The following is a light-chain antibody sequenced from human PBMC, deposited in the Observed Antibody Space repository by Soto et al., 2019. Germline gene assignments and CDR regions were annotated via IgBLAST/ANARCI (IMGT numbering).Light chain of an antibody. Sequence: EIVMTQSPATLSVSQGERAALSCRASQSDRSNLAWYQQKPGQAPRLLIYGASTRATGIPARFSGSGSGTEFTLTISSLQSEDFAVYFGQMYNNWPRLTFGGGTKVDIK. CDR1: QSDRSN. V-gene: IGKV3-15*01. CDR2: GAS. CDR3: QMYNNWPRLT. J-gene: IGKJ4*01.